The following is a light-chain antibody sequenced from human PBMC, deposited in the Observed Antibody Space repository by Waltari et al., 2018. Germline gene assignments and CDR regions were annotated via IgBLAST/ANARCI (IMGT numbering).Light chain of an antibody. V-gene: IGLV2-23*02. CDR3: CSYAGSSTFYV. J-gene: IGLJ1*01. CDR1: SSDVGSYNL. Sequence: QSALTQPASVSGSPGQSITISCTGTSSDVGSYNLLSWYQHHPGKAPKLMIFEVSKRPSGVSNRFSGSKSGSTASLTISGLQAEDEADYYCCSYAGSSTFYVFGIGTKVTVL. CDR2: EVS.